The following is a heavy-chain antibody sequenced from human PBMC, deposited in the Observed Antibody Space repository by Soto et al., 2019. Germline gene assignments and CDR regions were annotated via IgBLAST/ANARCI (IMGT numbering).Heavy chain of an antibody. V-gene: IGHV3-11*01. CDR1: GFSFTDYY. J-gene: IGHJ4*02. CDR3: ARTFQVDSSGYYPPVRPIDY. CDR2: ISSSGSTI. Sequence: KPGGSMRLSCAASGFSFTDYYMNWIRQAPGKGLEWLSDISSSGSTIYYADSVKGRFTISRDNAKNSLYLKMNSLRVEDTAVYYCARTFQVDSSGYYPPVRPIDYWAQGTLVTVSS. D-gene: IGHD3-22*01.